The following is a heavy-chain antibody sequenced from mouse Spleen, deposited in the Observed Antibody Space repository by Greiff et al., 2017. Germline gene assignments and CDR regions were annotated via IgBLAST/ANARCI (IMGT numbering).Heavy chain of an antibody. J-gene: IGHJ2*01. D-gene: IGHD1-2*01. V-gene: IGHV5-17*02. CDR1: GFTFSSFG. Sequence: EVMLVESGGGLVQPGGSRKLSCAASGFTFSSFGMHWVRQAPEKGLEWVAYISSGSSTIYYADTVKGRFTISRDNPKNTLFLQMTSLRSEDTAMYYCAILLRLREDYWGQGTTLTVSS. CDR2: ISSGSSTI. CDR3: AILLRLREDY.